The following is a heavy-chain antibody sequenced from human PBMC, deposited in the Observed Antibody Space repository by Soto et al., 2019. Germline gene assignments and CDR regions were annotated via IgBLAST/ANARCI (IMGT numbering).Heavy chain of an antibody. CDR1: GGSIPNYY. D-gene: IGHD5-12*01. CDR3: AREGNLGRWLQPLDF. J-gene: IGHJ4*02. Sequence: SETLSLTCTVSGGSIPNYYCSWFRQPPGKGLEWIGYIRYDGYTEYNPSLKSRVTMSVDTSKNQFSLKLISVTAADTAKYFCAREGNLGRWLQPLDFWGQGTLVTAPQ. CDR2: IRYDGYT. V-gene: IGHV4-59*01.